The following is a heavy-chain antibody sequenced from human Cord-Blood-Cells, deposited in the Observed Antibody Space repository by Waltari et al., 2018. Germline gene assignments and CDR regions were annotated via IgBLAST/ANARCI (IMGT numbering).Heavy chain of an antibody. Sequence: QMQLVQSGPEVKKPGTSVKVSCKASGITFTSSAVQWVRQARGQRLEWIGWIVVGSGNTNYAQKFQERVTITRDMSTSTAYMELSSLRSEDTAVYYCAAVQYCSGGSCYDYWGQGTLVTVSS. D-gene: IGHD2-15*01. CDR2: IVVGSGNT. J-gene: IGHJ4*02. CDR1: GITFTSSA. CDR3: AAVQYCSGGSCYDY. V-gene: IGHV1-58*01.